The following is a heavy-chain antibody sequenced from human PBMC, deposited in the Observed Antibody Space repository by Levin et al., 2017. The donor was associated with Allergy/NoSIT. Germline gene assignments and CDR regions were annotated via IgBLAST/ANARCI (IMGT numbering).Heavy chain of an antibody. CDR3: ARALSGSYFDY. CDR2: TSYDGSNE. Sequence: GESLKISCAVSGFSFGDFPMTWVRQGQGKGLEWVTSTSYDGSNENYAGSVRGRFTISRDNSKNALYLQMNSLRVEDTAVYYCARALSGSYFDYWGQGTLVTVSS. D-gene: IGHD3-10*01. V-gene: IGHV3-30-3*01. J-gene: IGHJ4*02. CDR1: GFSFGDFP.